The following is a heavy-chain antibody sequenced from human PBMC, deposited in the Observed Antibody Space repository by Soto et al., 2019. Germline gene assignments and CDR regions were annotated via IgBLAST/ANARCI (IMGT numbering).Heavy chain of an antibody. D-gene: IGHD2-15*01. CDR2: ISSTSSYI. CDR1: GFTFSRYS. CDR3: ARDQISSGYPRYCSGTGCYSGPDY. Sequence: GGSLRLSCAASGFTFSRYSMNWVRQAPGKGLEWVSSISSTSSYIYYADSVKGRFTISRDNAKNSLDLQMNSLRAEDTAVYYCARDQISSGYPRYCSGTGCYSGPDYWGQGTLVTVSS. J-gene: IGHJ4*02. V-gene: IGHV3-21*01.